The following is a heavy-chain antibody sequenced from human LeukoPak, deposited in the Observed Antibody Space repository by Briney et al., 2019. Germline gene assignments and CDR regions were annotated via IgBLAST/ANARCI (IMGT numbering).Heavy chain of an antibody. CDR2: FDPENGET. V-gene: IGHV1-24*01. J-gene: IGHJ4*02. CDR1: GFSLTDLS. D-gene: IGHD3-22*01. Sequence: GASVKVSCKVSGFSLTDLSMHWVRQAPGQGLEWLGGFDPENGETIYAQRFQGRVTMTGDTATDTAYMELSRLRSEDTAVYYCATDGYYDITGFLTRWGQGTQVTVSS. CDR3: ATDGYYDITGFLTR.